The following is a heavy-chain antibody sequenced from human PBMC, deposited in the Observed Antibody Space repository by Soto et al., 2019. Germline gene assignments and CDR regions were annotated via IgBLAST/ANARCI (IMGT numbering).Heavy chain of an antibody. D-gene: IGHD2-15*01. Sequence: EVQLLESGGGLVQPGGSLRLSCAASGFTFSSYAMSWVRQAPGKVLEWVSAISGSGGSTYYADSVKGRFTISRDNSKNTLYLQMNSLRAEDTAVYYCAKVGYCSGGSCYEFLDYWGQGTLVTVSS. J-gene: IGHJ4*02. CDR2: ISGSGGST. CDR1: GFTFSSYA. V-gene: IGHV3-23*01. CDR3: AKVGYCSGGSCYEFLDY.